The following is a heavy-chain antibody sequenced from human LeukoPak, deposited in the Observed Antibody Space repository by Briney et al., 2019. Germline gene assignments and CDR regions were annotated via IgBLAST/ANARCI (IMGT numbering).Heavy chain of an antibody. Sequence: GASLKISYKGSGSWFSNFWIAWVRPMPGKGLEWMAMIYPGDSDTSYSPSFQGQVTISADKSISTFSLLRSSPQASDTAMDYCARRDDGGDFDYWGQGNLVTVSS. J-gene: IGHJ4*02. CDR3: ARRDDGGDFDY. V-gene: IGHV5-51*01. CDR2: IYPGDSDT. CDR1: GSWFSNFW. D-gene: IGHD4-23*01.